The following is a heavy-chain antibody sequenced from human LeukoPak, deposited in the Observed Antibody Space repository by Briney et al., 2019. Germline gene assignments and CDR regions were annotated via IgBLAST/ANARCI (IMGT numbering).Heavy chain of an antibody. CDR2: IYHSGST. CDR1: GVSISSSSYD. J-gene: IGHJ3*02. CDR3: AREMLGAIGFDI. D-gene: IGHD1-26*01. V-gene: IGHV4-39*07. Sequence: SETLSLTCTVSGVSISSSSYDWGWVRQPPGKGLECIGSIYHSGSTYYNPSLKSRVTISLDTSKNQFSLKLSSVTAADTAMYYCAREMLGAIGFDIWGQGTMVTVSS.